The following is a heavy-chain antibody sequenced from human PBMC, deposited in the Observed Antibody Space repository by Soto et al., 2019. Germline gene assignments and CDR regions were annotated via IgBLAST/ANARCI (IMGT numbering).Heavy chain of an antibody. CDR2: IYYSGST. CDR3: ARQGGGDIVVVVAARGPSIFDY. CDR1: GGSISSSSYY. J-gene: IGHJ4*02. V-gene: IGHV4-39*01. Sequence: QLQLQESGPGLVKPSETLSLTCTVSGGSISSSSYYWGWIRQPPGKGLEWIGSIYYSGSTYYNPSLKSRVTISVDTSKNQFSLKLSSVTAADTAVYYCARQGGGDIVVVVAARGPSIFDYWGQGTLVTVSS. D-gene: IGHD2-15*01.